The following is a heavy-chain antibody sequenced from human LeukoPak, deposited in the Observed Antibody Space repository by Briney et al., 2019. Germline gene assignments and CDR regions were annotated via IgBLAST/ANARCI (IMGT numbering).Heavy chain of an antibody. Sequence: PGGSLRLSCEASGFTFSNYAMHWVRQAPGKGLEWVAIIWYDGSNKYYADSVKGRFTISRDNSKNTLYLQMNSLRAEDTAIYYCARDHNWGNEVDYWGQGTLVTVSS. CDR2: IWYDGSNK. J-gene: IGHJ4*02. V-gene: IGHV3-33*08. CDR1: GFTFSNYA. CDR3: ARDHNWGNEVDY. D-gene: IGHD7-27*01.